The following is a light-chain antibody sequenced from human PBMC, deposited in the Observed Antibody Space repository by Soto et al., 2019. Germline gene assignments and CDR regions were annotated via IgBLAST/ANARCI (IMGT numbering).Light chain of an antibody. J-gene: IGKJ1*01. Sequence: EIVLTQSPATLSLSPGERATLSCRASQSVSSSYLAWHQQKPGQAPRLLIYGASSRATSIPERFSGSGSGTDFTLTISILEPEDVAVYYCQHYDSSPWTFGQGTKVEIK. CDR3: QHYDSSPWT. CDR2: GAS. V-gene: IGKV3-20*01. CDR1: QSVSSSY.